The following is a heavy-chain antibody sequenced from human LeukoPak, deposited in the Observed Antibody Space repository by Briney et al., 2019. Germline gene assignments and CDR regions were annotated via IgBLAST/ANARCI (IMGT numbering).Heavy chain of an antibody. CDR1: GGSISSGSYY. D-gene: IGHD5-24*01. V-gene: IGHV4-61*02. Sequence: SQTLSLTCTVSGGSISSGSYYWSWIRQPAGKGLEWIGRIYTSGSTNYNPSLKSRVTISVDTSKNQFSLKLSSVTAADTAVYYCARESAGSGSLQPYFDYWGQGTLVTLSS. CDR3: ARESAGSGSLQPYFDY. J-gene: IGHJ4*02. CDR2: IYTSGST.